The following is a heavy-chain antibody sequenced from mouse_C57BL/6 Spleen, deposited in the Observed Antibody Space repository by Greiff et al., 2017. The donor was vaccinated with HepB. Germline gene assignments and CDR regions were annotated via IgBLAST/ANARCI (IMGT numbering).Heavy chain of an antibody. CDR3: ARALYGSSFEGFAY. CDR2: IHPSDSDT. J-gene: IGHJ3*01. D-gene: IGHD1-1*01. Sequence: QVQLKQPGAELVKPGASVKVSCKASGYTFTSYWMHWVKQRPGQGLEWIGRIHPSDSDTNYNQKFKGKATLTVDKSSSTAYMQLSSLTSEDSAVYYCARALYGSSFEGFAYWGQGTLVTVSA. CDR1: GYTFTSYW. V-gene: IGHV1-74*01.